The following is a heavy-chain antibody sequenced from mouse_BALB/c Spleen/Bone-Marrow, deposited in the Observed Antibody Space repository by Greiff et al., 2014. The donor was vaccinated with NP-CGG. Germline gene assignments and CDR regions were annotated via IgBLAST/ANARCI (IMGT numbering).Heavy chain of an antibody. CDR3: ARSRGTTATTYYFDY. J-gene: IGHJ2*01. CDR2: IYPHNGGN. Sequence: VQLKDSGPELVKPGASVKISCKASGYTFTDYNMHWVKQSHGKSLEWIVYIYPHNGGNGYNQKFKNKATLTVDSSSSTAHMELRSLTSEDSAVYYCARSRGTTATTYYFDYWGQGTTLTVSS. D-gene: IGHD1-2*01. CDR1: GYTFTDYN. V-gene: IGHV1S29*02.